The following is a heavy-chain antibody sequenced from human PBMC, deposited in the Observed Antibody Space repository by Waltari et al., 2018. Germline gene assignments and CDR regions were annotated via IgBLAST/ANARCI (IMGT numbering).Heavy chain of an antibody. CDR3: ARQEALRIVLGPEPRIAAAGHFDY. V-gene: IGHV4-39*01. CDR2: IYYSGST. CDR1: GGSISSSSYY. J-gene: IGHJ4*02. D-gene: IGHD6-13*01. Sequence: QLQLQESGPGLVKPSETLSLTCTVSGGSISSSSYYWGWIRQPPGKGLEWIGSIYYSGSTYYNPSLKSRVTISVDTSKNQFSLKLSSVTAADTAVYYCARQEALRIVLGPEPRIAAAGHFDYWGQGTLVTVSS.